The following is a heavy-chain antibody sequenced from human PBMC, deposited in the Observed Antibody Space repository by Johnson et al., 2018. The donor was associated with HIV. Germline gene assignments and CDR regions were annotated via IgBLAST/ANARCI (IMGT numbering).Heavy chain of an antibody. D-gene: IGHD3-22*01. CDR3: AREPHYYDSSGYISYAFDI. V-gene: IGHV3-9*01. Sequence: VQLVESGGGVVQPGRSLRLSCAASGFTFDDYAMHWVRQAPGKGLEWVSGISWNSGSVRYADSVKGRFTISRDNAKNCLCVHVNSLSPEDTALYYCAREPHYYDSSGYISYAFDIWGQGTMVTVSS. CDR1: GFTFDDYA. J-gene: IGHJ3*02. CDR2: ISWNSGSV.